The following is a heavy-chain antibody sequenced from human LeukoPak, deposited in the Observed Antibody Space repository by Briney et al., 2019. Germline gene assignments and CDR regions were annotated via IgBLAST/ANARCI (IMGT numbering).Heavy chain of an antibody. CDR2: ITSDGSSI. CDR1: GFTFSSYW. D-gene: IGHD3-10*01. CDR3: ARDSITAGPFDF. Sequence: GGSLRLSCAASGFTFSSYWLHWIRQAPGKGLGWVSRITSDGSSIIYADSVKGRFTISRDNAKNTLYLQMNSLRAEDTAVYYCARDSITAGPFDFWGQGTLVTVSS. V-gene: IGHV3-74*01. J-gene: IGHJ4*02.